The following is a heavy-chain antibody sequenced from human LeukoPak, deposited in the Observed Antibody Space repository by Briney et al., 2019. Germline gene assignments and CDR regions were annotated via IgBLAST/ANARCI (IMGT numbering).Heavy chain of an antibody. CDR2: INPNSGGT. J-gene: IGHJ4*02. D-gene: IGHD2-15*01. CDR3: ARVVEYCSGGSCYYFDY. V-gene: IGHV1-2*06. CDR1: GYTFTGYY. Sequence: ASVKVSCKASGYTFTGYYMHWVRQAPGQGLEWMGRINPNSGGTNYAQKCQGRVTMTRDTSISTAYMELSRLRSDDTAVYYCARVVEYCSGGSCYYFDYWGQGTLVTVSS.